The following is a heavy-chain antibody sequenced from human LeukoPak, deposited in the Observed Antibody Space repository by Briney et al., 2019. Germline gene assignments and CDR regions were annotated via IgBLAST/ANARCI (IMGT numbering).Heavy chain of an antibody. V-gene: IGHV3-15*01. J-gene: IGHJ4*02. CDR3: TTALDSMDC. CDR1: GFTFSSAW. Sequence: PGGSLRLSCVASGFTFSSAWMTWVRQAPGKGLEWVGRIKSKTDGGTAEHAAPVKGRFTISRDDSQNTMYMQMNSLRPEDTAVYYCTTALDSMDCWGQGTLVTVSS. D-gene: IGHD3-3*01. CDR2: IKSKTDGGTA.